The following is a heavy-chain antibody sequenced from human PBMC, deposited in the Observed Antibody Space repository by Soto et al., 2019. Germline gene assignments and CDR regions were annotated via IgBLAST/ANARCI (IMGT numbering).Heavy chain of an antibody. CDR1: GGTFSSYA. Sequence: GASVKVSCKASGGTFSSYAISWVRQAPGQGLEWMGGIIPIFGTANYAQKFQGRVTITADESTSTAYMELSSLRAEDTAVYYCAKAGGEQLVFYWFDPWGQGTLVTVSS. CDR3: AKAGGEQLVFYWFDP. D-gene: IGHD6-6*01. J-gene: IGHJ5*02. CDR2: IIPIFGTA. V-gene: IGHV1-69*13.